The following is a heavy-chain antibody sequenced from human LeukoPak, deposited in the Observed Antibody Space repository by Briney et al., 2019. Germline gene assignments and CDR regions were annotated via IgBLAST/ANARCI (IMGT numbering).Heavy chain of an antibody. J-gene: IGHJ5*02. CDR1: GGSFSGYY. V-gene: IGHV4-59*10. CDR2: IYTSGST. Sequence: SETLSLTCAVYGGSFSGYYWSWIRQPAGKGLEWIGRIYTSGSTNYNPSLKSRVTMSVDTSKNQFSLKLSSVTAADTAVYYCARGHIHGWFDPWGQGTLVTVSS. CDR3: ARGHIHGWFDP.